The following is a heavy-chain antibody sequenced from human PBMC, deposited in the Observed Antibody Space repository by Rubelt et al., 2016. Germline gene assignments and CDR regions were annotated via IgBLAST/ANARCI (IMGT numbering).Heavy chain of an antibody. J-gene: IGHJ6*02. CDR3: ARGRRGSSSWLGRDYYGMDV. D-gene: IGHD6-13*01. CDR2: INHSGST. V-gene: IGHV4-34*01. Sequence: QVQLQQWGAGLLKPSETLSLTCAVYGGSFSGYYWSWIRQPPGKGLEWIGEINHSGSTNYNPSLKSRVTISGDTSKNQFSLKLSSGTAADTAGYYCARGRRGSSSWLGRDYYGMDVWGQGTTVTVSS. CDR1: GGSFSGYY.